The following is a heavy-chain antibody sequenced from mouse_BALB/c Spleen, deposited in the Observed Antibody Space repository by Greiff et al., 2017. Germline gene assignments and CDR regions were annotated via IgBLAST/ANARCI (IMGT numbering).Heavy chain of an antibody. CDR1: GFTFSSYT. J-gene: IGHJ3*01. CDR3: ARQQLGTWFAY. D-gene: IGHD3-1*01. V-gene: IGHV5-12-2*01. CDR2: ISNGGGST. Sequence: EVKVVESGGGLVQPGGSLKLSCAASGFTFSSYTMSWVRQTPEKRLEWVAYISNGGGSTYYPDTVKGRFTISRDNAKNTLYLQMSSLKSEDTAMYYCARQQLGTWFAYWGQGTLVTVSA.